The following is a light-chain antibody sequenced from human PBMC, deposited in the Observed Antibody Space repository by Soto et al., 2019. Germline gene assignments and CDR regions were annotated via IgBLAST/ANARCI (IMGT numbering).Light chain of an antibody. V-gene: IGKV3-20*01. CDR2: CAS. CDR3: QQYGRP. Sequence: EIVFTQSPGTLYLSPGARATLSCRASQSVTSDYLAWYQQKPGQAPRLLIHCASSRATGIPDRFSGSGSGTDFTLTIIRLEPEEFAVYYCQQYGRPFGQGTKVDNK. J-gene: IGKJ1*01. CDR1: QSVTSDY.